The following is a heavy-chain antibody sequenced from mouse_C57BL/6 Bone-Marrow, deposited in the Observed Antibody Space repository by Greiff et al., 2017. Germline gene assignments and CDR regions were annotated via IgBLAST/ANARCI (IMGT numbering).Heavy chain of an antibody. Sequence: VMLVESGPGLVQPSQSLYITCTVSGFSFTSYGVHWVRQSPGKGLEWLGEIWSGGSTDYNAAFISRLIISKNNSKSQVFFKMNMLQADDTALYYCARYYYSRDAMDYWGQGTSVTVSS. CDR3: ARYYYSRDAMDY. CDR2: IWSGGST. D-gene: IGHD1-1*01. CDR1: GFSFTSYG. V-gene: IGHV2-2*01. J-gene: IGHJ4*01.